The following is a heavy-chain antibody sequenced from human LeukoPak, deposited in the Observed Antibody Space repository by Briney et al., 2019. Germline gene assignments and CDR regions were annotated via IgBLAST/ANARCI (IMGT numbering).Heavy chain of an antibody. D-gene: IGHD5-18*01. CDR2: IIPIFGTA. V-gene: IGHV1-69*05. CDR3: ARNGGYSYGYYYYYGMDV. Sequence: ASVKVSCKASGGTFSSYAISWVRQAPGQGLEWMGGIIPIFGTANYAQKFQGRVTITTDESTSTAYMELSSLRSEDTAVYYCARNGGYSYGYYYYYGMDVWGQGTTVTVSS. CDR1: GGTFSSYA. J-gene: IGHJ6*02.